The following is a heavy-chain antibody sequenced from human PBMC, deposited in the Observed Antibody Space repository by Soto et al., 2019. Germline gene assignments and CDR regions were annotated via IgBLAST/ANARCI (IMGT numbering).Heavy chain of an antibody. CDR3: STRAYDTNGYYRFDP. V-gene: IGHV4-34*01. Sequence: SETLSLTCAVYGGSFSGHSWTWIRQSPGKGLEWIGDINHSGRVNYSPSLKSRVTISLDTSKNQFSLTLSAVTAADTAMYYCSTRAYDTNGYYRFDPWGQGTLVAVSS. J-gene: IGHJ5*01. D-gene: IGHD3-22*01. CDR2: INHSGRV. CDR1: GGSFSGHS.